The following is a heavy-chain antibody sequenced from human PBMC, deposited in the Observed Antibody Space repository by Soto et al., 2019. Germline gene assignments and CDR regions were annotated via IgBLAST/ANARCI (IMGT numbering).Heavy chain of an antibody. CDR2: ISSSSSTI. V-gene: IGHV3-48*01. CDR1: GFTFSSYS. CDR3: ARDGVWVIWSGGPGGAFDI. D-gene: IGHD3-3*01. Sequence: QPGGSLRLSCAASGFTFSSYSMNWVRQAPGKGLEWVSYISSSSSTIYYADSVKGRFTISRDNAKNSLYLQMNSLRAEDTAVYYCARDGVWVIWSGGPGGAFDIWGQGTMVTVSS. J-gene: IGHJ3*02.